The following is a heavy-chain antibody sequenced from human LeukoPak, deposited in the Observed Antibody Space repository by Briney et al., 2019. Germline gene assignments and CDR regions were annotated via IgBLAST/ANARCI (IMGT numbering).Heavy chain of an antibody. V-gene: IGHV2-70*04. CDR2: IDWEDNI. J-gene: IGHJ4*02. Sequence: SGPTLVNPTQTLTLTCTFSGFSLSTRGMRVSWIHQPPGKALEWLALIDWEDNIFYNSSLRARLTISKDTSKNQAALTLTNVDPADTATYYCARTSHTGVWYDLDSWGQGTLVTVSS. CDR1: GFSLSTRGMR. D-gene: IGHD6-19*01. CDR3: ARTSHTGVWYDLDS.